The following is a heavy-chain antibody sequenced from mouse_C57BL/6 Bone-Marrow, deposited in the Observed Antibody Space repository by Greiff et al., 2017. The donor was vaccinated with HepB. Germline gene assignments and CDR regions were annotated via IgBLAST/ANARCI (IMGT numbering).Heavy chain of an antibody. V-gene: IGHV1-61*01. D-gene: IGHD1-1*01. CDR3: ASGYYGSSLFAY. CDR1: GYTFTSYW. Sequence: QVQLKQSGAELVRPGSSVKLSCKASGYTFTSYWMDWVKQRPGQGLEWIGNIYPSDSETHYNQKFKDKATLTVDKSSSTAYMQLSSLTSEDSAVYYCASGYYGSSLFAYWGQGTRVTVSA. J-gene: IGHJ3*01. CDR2: IYPSDSET.